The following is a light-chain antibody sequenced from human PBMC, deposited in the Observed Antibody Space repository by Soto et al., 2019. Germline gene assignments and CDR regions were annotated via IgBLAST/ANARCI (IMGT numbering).Light chain of an antibody. V-gene: IGKV4-1*01. J-gene: IGKJ4*01. Sequence: DIVMTQSPDSLAVSLGERATINCKSSQSVLYSSTNKNYLAWYQQKPGQPPKLLIYWASTRESGVPDRFSGSGSGTYFTLTISSLQAEDVAVYYCQQYYSTPLTFGGGTKVEIK. CDR1: QSVLYSSTNKNY. CDR3: QQYYSTPLT. CDR2: WAS.